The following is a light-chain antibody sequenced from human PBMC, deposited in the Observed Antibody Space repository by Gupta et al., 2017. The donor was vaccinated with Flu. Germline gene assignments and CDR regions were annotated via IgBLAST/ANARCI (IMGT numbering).Light chain of an antibody. CDR2: GAS. V-gene: IGKV3-20*01. CDR1: QTVRSSY. CDR3: QREGSSPFT. J-gene: IGKJ5*01. Sequence: VTLSLSPGERATPSCRASQTVRSSYSACQQQTPGHAPRLLIYGASSTASVLPDRFSGSACATDFPLTISIRAPEDFAVYYCQREGSSPFTFGQGTQVEI.